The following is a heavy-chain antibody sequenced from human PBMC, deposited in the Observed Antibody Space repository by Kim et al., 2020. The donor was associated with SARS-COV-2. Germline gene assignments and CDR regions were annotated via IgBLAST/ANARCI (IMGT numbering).Heavy chain of an antibody. CDR1: GFTFNRFS. D-gene: IGHD3-10*01. V-gene: IGHV3-23*01. Sequence: GGSLRLSCAASGFTFNRFSMSWVRQAPGKGLEWVSSIGVRSGTTYFADSVKGRFTISRDNSKNTVFLQMNSLRVEDTAVYYCARDPPMVRGCITQTPEDIHDWGQGTPVTVSA. CDR2: IGVRSGTT. J-gene: IGHJ1*01. CDR3: ARDPPMVRGCITQTPEDIHD.